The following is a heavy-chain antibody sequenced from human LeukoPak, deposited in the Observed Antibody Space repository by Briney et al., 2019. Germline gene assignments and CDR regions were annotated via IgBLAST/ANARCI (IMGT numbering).Heavy chain of an antibody. CDR1: GYTFTRYY. CDR2: INPNSGGT. D-gene: IGHD1-26*01. Sequence: ASVKVSCKASGYTFTRYYMHWVRQAPGQGLEWMGWINPNSGGTNYAQKFQGRVTMTRDTSISTAYMELSRLRSDDTAVYYCARVPSRPVGATVDYWGQGTLVTVSS. J-gene: IGHJ4*02. CDR3: ARVPSRPVGATVDY. V-gene: IGHV1-2*02.